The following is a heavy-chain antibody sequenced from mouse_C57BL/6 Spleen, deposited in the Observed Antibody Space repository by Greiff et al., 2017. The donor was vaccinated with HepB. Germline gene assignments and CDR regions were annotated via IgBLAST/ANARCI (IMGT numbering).Heavy chain of an antibody. J-gene: IGHJ2*01. D-gene: IGHD1-1*01. CDR3: ARRDYYGSSRYFDY. Sequence: QVQLKESGAELARPGASVKLSCKASGYTFTSYGISWVKQRTGQGLEWIGEIYPRSGNTYYNEKFKGKATLTADKSSSTAYMELRSLTSEDSAVYFCARRDYYGSSRYFDYWGQGTTLTVSS. CDR1: GYTFTSYG. V-gene: IGHV1-81*01. CDR2: IYPRSGNT.